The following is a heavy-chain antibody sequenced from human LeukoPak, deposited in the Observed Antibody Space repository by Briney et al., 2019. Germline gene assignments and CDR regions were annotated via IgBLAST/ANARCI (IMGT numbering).Heavy chain of an antibody. D-gene: IGHD2-21*01. J-gene: IGHJ5*02. Sequence: GSLRLSCAASGFTFTSYVMNWVRQPPGKGLEWISYTGTRGTTMYYADSVKGRFTISRDNAKNSLYLQMNSLRDEDTAIYYCARGRGSSWGQGTLVTVSS. CDR3: ARGRGSS. CDR2: TGTRGTTM. V-gene: IGHV3-48*02. CDR1: GFTFTSYV.